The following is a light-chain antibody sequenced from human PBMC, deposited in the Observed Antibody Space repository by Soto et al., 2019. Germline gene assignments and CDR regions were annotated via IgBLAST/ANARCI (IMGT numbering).Light chain of an antibody. CDR2: LNSDGSH. J-gene: IGLJ2*01. V-gene: IGLV4-69*01. CDR3: QTWGTGIQV. Sequence: QPVLTQSPSASASLGASVKLTCTLSSGHSSYAIAWHQQQPEKGPRYLMTLNSDGSHSKGDGIPDRFSGSSSGAERYLNISSLQSEDEADYYCQTWGTGIQVFGGGTKLTVL. CDR1: SGHSSYA.